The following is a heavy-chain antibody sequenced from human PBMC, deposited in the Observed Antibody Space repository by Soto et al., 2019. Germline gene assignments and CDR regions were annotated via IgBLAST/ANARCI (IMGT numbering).Heavy chain of an antibody. CDR3: ARGRGIKVVDTAILGY. J-gene: IGHJ4*02. CDR2: MNPNSGNT. Sequence: QVQLVQSGAEVKKPGASVKVSCKASGYTFTSYDINWVRQATGQGLEWMGWMNPNSGNTGYAQKFQGRVTMTRNTSISTAYMELSSPRSEDTAVYYCARGRGIKVVDTAILGYWGQGTLVTVSS. D-gene: IGHD5-18*01. CDR1: GYTFTSYD. V-gene: IGHV1-8*01.